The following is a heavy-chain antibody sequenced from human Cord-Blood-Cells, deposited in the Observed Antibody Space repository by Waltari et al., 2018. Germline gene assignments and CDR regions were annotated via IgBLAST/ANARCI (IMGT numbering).Heavy chain of an antibody. CDR1: GGSISSSNW. D-gene: IGHD3-22*01. CDR3: NSRSDSSGYYGVDI. V-gene: IGHV4-4*02. CDR2: IYHSGST. Sequence: QVQLQESDPGLVKPSGTLSLTCAVSGGSISSSNWWSWVRQPPGKGLEWIGEIYHSGSTNYNQSLKSRVTISVDKSKNQFSLKLGSVTAADTAVYYCNSRSDSSGYYGVDIWGQGTMVTVSS. J-gene: IGHJ3*02.